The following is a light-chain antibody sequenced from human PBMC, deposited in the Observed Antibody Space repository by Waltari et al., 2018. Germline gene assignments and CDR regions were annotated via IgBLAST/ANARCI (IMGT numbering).Light chain of an antibody. Sequence: QSALTQPASVSGSPGQSITISCRGTNNDVGNFNFVSWSQHHPGKAPKLIFYEVTSRPSGGSHRFAGSKSGITAALTISGLQAEDEADYYCSSYTTSTTLKIFGGGTRVTVL. CDR3: SSYTTSTTLKI. J-gene: IGLJ2*01. CDR1: NNDVGNFNF. V-gene: IGLV2-14*01. CDR2: EVT.